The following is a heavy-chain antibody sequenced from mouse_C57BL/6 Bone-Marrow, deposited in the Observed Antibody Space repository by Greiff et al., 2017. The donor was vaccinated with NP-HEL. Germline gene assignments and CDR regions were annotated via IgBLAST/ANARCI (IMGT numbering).Heavy chain of an antibody. CDR2: IYPRSGNT. CDR3: ARRRGSITTVVADY. D-gene: IGHD1-1*01. V-gene: IGHV1-81*01. CDR1: GYTFTSYG. Sequence: QVQLQQSGAELARPGASVKLSCKASGYTFTSYGISWVKQRTGQGLEWIGEIYPRSGNTYYNEKFKGKATLTADKSSSTAYMELRSLTSEDSAVYFCARRRGSITTVVADYWGQGTTLTVSS. J-gene: IGHJ2*01.